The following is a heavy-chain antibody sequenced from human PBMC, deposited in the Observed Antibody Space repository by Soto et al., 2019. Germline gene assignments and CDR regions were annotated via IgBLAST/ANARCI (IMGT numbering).Heavy chain of an antibody. D-gene: IGHD3-10*01. CDR1: GFTCSDYW. V-gene: IGHV3-7*05. J-gene: IGHJ4*02. Sequence: EVQLVESGGGLVQPGGSLRLSCAASGFTCSDYWMSWVRQAPGKGLECVANIKTDGSEKYYVDPVKGRFTISRDNAKNSLYLQMKSLRDEDTAVYYCASSMGRGGNDYWGQGTLVAVSS. CDR3: ASSMGRGGNDY. CDR2: IKTDGSEK.